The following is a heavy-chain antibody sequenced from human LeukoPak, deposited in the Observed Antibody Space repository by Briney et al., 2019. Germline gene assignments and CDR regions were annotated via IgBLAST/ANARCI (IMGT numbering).Heavy chain of an antibody. V-gene: IGHV4-39*07. D-gene: IGHD3-22*01. Sequence: SETLSLTCTVSGGSISSSSYYWGWIRQPPGKGLEWIGSIYHSGSTYYNPSLKSRVTISVDTSKNQFSLKLSSVTAADTAVYYCARGLGYDSSGCYGYWGQGTLVTVSS. CDR2: IYHSGST. CDR3: ARGLGYDSSGCYGY. J-gene: IGHJ4*02. CDR1: GGSISSSSYY.